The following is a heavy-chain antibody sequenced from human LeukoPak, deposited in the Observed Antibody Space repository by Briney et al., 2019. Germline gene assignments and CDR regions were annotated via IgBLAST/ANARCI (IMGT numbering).Heavy chain of an antibody. Sequence: PSETLSLTCAVYGGSFSGYYWSWIRRPPGKGLEWIGEINHSGSTNYNPSLKSRVTISVDTSKNQFSLKLSSVTAADTAVYYCARSRWLALWGQGTLVTVSS. J-gene: IGHJ4*02. D-gene: IGHD6-19*01. CDR1: GGSFSGYY. CDR2: INHSGST. V-gene: IGHV4-34*01. CDR3: ARSRWLAL.